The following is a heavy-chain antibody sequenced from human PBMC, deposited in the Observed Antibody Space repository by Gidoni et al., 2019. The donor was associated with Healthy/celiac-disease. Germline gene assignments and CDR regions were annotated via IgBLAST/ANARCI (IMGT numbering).Heavy chain of an antibody. D-gene: IGHD3-3*01. Sequence: QVQLQESGPGLVKPSETLSLTCTVSGSSISSGYYWGWIRQPPGKGLEWIGSIYHSGSTYYNPSLKSRVTISVDTSKNQFSLKLGSVTAADTAVYYCARDLSVSSYYDFWSGYEPYFDYWGQGTLVTVSS. CDR3: ARDLSVSSYYDFWSGYEPYFDY. V-gene: IGHV4-38-2*02. CDR1: GSSISSGYY. J-gene: IGHJ4*02. CDR2: IYHSGST.